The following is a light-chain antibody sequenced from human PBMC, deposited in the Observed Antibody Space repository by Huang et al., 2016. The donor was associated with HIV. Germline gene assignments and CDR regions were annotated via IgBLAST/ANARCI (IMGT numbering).Light chain of an antibody. CDR1: RDISTF. CDR3: QKYDSAPRT. Sequence: MTQSPPSLSASIGDRVTLTCRASRDISTFLAWYQQKPGKPHRLLIYAASLLHSGVPSRFSGGGSGTNFTLTVSSLQPEDVANYYCQKYDSAPRTFGQGTKLEL. V-gene: IGKV1-27*01. CDR2: AAS. J-gene: IGKJ1*01.